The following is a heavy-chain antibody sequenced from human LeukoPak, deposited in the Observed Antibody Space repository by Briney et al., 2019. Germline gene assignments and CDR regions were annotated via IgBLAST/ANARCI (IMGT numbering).Heavy chain of an antibody. CDR3: ARHLHSYDLVDY. CDR2: IYYSGST. V-gene: IGHV4-59*08. Sequence: SETLSLTCTVSGGSIRNYYWSWIRQPPGKGLEWIGYIYYSGSTNYNPSLKSRVTISIDTFKNQFSLKVSSVTAADTAVYYCARHLHSYDLVDYXGQGTLVTVSS. D-gene: IGHD3-16*01. CDR1: GGSIRNYY. J-gene: IGHJ4*02.